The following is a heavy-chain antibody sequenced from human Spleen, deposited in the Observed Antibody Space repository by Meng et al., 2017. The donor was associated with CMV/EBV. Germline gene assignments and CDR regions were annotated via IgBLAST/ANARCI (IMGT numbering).Heavy chain of an antibody. D-gene: IGHD3-22*01. CDR1: GYTFTTYF. CDR2: INPSDGTT. J-gene: IGHJ4*02. CDR3: ARVDYYDSSEDY. Sequence: QVQLEQSGAEVKKPGASVKVSCKASGYTFTTYFIHWVRQAPGQGLEWMGIINPSDGTTYYPQKFQGRVTLTRDTSTSTVYMELSSLRSEDTAVYYCARVDYYDSSEDYWGQGTLVTVSS. V-gene: IGHV1-46*01.